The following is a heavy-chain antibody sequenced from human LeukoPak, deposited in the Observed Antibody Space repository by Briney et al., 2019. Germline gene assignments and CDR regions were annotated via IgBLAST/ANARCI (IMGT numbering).Heavy chain of an antibody. J-gene: IGHJ4*02. V-gene: IGHV3-33*01. CDR1: GFTFSSYG. Sequence: GGSLRLSCAASGFTFSSYGMHWVRQAPGKGLEWVAVIWYDGSNKYYADSVKGRFTISRDNSRNTLYLQMNSLRAEDTAVYYCARDKPPPYYYDSSGIFDYWGQGTLVTVSS. CDR3: ARDKPPPYYYDSSGIFDY. CDR2: IWYDGSNK. D-gene: IGHD3-22*01.